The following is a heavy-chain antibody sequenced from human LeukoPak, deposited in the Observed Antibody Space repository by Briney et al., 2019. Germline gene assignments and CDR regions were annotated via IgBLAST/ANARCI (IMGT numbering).Heavy chain of an antibody. CDR2: ISGSGGST. J-gene: IGHJ4*02. CDR1: GFTFSSYA. D-gene: IGHD6-19*01. CDR3: AKDSSGWSYFDY. V-gene: IGHV3-23*01. Sequence: PGGSLRLSCAASGFTFSSYAMGWVRQAPGKGLEWVSAISGSGGSTYYADSVKGRFTISRDNSKNTLYLQMNSLRAEDTAVYYCAKDSSGWSYFDYWGQGTLVTVSS.